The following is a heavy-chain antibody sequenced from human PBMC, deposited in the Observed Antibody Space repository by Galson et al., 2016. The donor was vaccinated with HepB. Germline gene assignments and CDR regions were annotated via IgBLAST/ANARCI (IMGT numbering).Heavy chain of an antibody. J-gene: IGHJ5*02. CDR3: ARGGYDFWSGPGSGWFDP. CDR1: GGSITSYY. CDR2: IYYSGIT. Sequence: ETLSLTCTVSGGSITSYYWSWIRRPPGKGLEWIGYIYYSGITNYNPSLKSRVTISVDTSKNQFSLKVSSVTAADTAVYYCARGGYDFWSGPGSGWFDPWGQGTLVTVSS. D-gene: IGHD3-3*01. V-gene: IGHV4-59*01.